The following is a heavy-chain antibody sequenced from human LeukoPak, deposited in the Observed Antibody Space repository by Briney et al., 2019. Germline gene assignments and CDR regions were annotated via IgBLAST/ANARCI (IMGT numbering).Heavy chain of an antibody. V-gene: IGHV1-46*01. CDR1: GYTFTSYS. D-gene: IGHD6-6*01. Sequence: ASVKVSCKASGYTFTSYSMHWVRQAPGQGVEWMGIINPSGGSTSYAQKFQGRVTMTRDTSTSTVYMELSSLRSEDTAVYYCATSLGQLVEKDYWGQGTLVTVSS. CDR3: ATSLGQLVEKDY. J-gene: IGHJ4*02. CDR2: INPSGGST.